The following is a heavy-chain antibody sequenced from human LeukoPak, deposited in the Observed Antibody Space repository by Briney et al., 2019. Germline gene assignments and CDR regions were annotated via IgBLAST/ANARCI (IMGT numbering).Heavy chain of an antibody. D-gene: IGHD6-13*01. CDR1: GFTFSSYA. CDR3: ARGGSAAGLLYYFDY. J-gene: IGHJ4*02. V-gene: IGHV3-21*01. CDR2: ISSSSSYI. Sequence: PGGSLRLSCAASGFTFSSYAMSWVRQAPGKGLEWVSSISSSSSYIYYADSVKGRFTISRDNAKNSLYLQMNSLRAEDTAVYYCARGGSAAGLLYYFDYWGQGTLVTVSS.